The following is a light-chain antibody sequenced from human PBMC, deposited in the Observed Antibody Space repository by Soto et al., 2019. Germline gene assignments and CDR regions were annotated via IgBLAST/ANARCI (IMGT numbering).Light chain of an antibody. V-gene: IGKV3-15*01. CDR2: DAS. J-gene: IGKJ4*01. CDR1: QGVYTS. Sequence: EVVMTQSPATLSVSPGQRATLSCRASQGVYTSLAWYQQKPGQAPRLLIYDASTRATGIPARFSGSGSGTEFTLTISSLQSEDFAIYYCQQYNNWPPLTFGGGTKVEIK. CDR3: QQYNNWPPLT.